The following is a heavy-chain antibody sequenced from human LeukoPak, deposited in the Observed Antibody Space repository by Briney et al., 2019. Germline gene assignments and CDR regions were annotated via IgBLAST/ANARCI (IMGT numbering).Heavy chain of an antibody. CDR1: GFTFSSHA. CDR3: ASQYTSSRIFDD. Sequence: GGSLRLSCTASGFTFSSHAMSWVRQAPGKGLEWVSAISGSGGSTYYADSVKGRFTISRDNSKNTLYLQMNSLRAEDTAVYFCASQYTSSRIFDDWGQGTLVTVSS. V-gene: IGHV3-23*01. D-gene: IGHD6-13*01. J-gene: IGHJ4*02. CDR2: ISGSGGST.